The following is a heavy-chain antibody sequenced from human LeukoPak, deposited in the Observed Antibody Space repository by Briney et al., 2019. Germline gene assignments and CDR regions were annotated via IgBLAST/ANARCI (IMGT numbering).Heavy chain of an antibody. J-gene: IGHJ6*02. V-gene: IGHV3-33*01. CDR1: GFTFRSKG. Sequence: GGPLSLSGAAPGFTFRSKGLQWVRQPQAKGLEWVPVIGYDGSKKYYADSVKGRFTISRDNSKNTLDLQMSSLRAEDTAEYYCARSNTVTSNYYYGMDVWGQGTTVTVSS. D-gene: IGHD4-11*01. CDR3: ARSNTVTSNYYYGMDV. CDR2: IGYDGSKK.